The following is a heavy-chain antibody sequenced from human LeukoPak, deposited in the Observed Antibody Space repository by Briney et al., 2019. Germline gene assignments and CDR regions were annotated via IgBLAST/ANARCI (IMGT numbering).Heavy chain of an antibody. D-gene: IGHD2-15*01. J-gene: IGHJ5*02. CDR3: ARGGLVVVVAATPSTTPGLLHWLDP. V-gene: IGHV1-18*01. Sequence: GASVKVSCKASGYTFTNYGISWVRQAPGQGLEWMGWISAYNGNTKYAQKVLGRVTMTTDISTTTAYMELRSLRSDDTAVYYCARGGLVVVVAATPSTTPGLLHWLDPWGQGTLVSVSS. CDR2: ISAYNGNT. CDR1: GYTFTNYG.